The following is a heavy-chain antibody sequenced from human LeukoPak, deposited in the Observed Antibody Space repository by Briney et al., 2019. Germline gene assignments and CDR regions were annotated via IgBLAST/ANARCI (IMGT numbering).Heavy chain of an antibody. CDR2: MWYDGSIK. CDR1: GFTFSNYG. CDR3: ARGRDGYNYYYYYYMDV. V-gene: IGHV3-33*02. Sequence: GGSLRLSCAASGFTFSNYGMHWVRQAPGRGLEWMAIMWYDGSIKYYADSAKGRFTISRDNSKNTVFLQMNSLRAEDTAVYYCARGRDGYNYYYYYYMDVWGKGTTVTVSS. J-gene: IGHJ6*03. D-gene: IGHD5-24*01.